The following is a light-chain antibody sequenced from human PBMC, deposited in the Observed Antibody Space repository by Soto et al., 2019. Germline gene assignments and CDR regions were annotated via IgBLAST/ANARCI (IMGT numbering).Light chain of an antibody. J-gene: IGLJ1*01. CDR1: SSDVGGYNY. Sequence: QSALTQPASVSGSPGQSITISCTGTSSDVGGYNYVSWYQQHPGKAPKLMIYEVTNRPSGVSNRFSGSKSANTASLTISGLQSDDEADYVWSSYGNTPTRYAFGTGTKLTVL. CDR2: EVT. CDR3: SSYGNTPTRYA. V-gene: IGLV2-14*01.